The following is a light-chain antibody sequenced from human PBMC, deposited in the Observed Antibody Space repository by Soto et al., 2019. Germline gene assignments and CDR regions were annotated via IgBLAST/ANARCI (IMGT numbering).Light chain of an antibody. J-gene: IGKJ2*01. CDR1: QSLVYSDGNTY. CDR2: KVS. Sequence: VVMTQSPLSLPVTLGQPASISCRSSQSLVYSDGNTYLNWFQQRPGQSPRRLIYKVSNRDSGVVERVRGRGSGKDFMLKISRVEADDVGFYYYIQATTWPRTFGQGTKLEIK. CDR3: IQATTWPRT. V-gene: IGKV2-30*01.